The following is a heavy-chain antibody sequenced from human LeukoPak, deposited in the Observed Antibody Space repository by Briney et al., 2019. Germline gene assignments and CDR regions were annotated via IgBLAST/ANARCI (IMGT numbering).Heavy chain of an antibody. D-gene: IGHD3-9*01. Sequence: GGSLRLSCAASGFTFSSYGMHWVRQASGKGLEWVAVIWYDGSNKYYADSVKGRFTISRDNSKNTLYLQMNSLRAEDTAVYYCARDGDILTGYYFDYWGQGTLVTVSS. CDR3: ARDGDILTGYYFDY. J-gene: IGHJ4*02. CDR2: IWYDGSNK. CDR1: GFTFSSYG. V-gene: IGHV3-33*01.